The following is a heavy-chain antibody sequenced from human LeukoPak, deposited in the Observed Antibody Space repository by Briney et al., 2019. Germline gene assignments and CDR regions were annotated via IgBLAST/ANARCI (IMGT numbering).Heavy chain of an antibody. CDR1: GGSFSGYF. J-gene: IGHJ5*02. CDR3: ACDHGDYTAFDP. CDR2: INHSGST. Sequence: TSETLSLTCAVYGGSFSGYFWSWIRQPPGKGLEWIGEINHSGSTNYNPSLKSRVPISVDTSKNQFSLKLSSVTAADTAVYYCACDHGDYTAFDPWGQGTLVTVSS. V-gene: IGHV4-34*01. D-gene: IGHD4-17*01.